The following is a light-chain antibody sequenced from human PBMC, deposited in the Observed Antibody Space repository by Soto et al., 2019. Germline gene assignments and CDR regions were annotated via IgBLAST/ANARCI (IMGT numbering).Light chain of an antibody. CDR1: QSISSY. V-gene: IGKV1-39*01. J-gene: IGKJ5*01. CDR3: QQSYTTPPT. CDR2: AAS. Sequence: DIQMTQSPSSLSASVGDRVTITCRASQSISSYLNWYQQKPGKAPKLLIYAASSLQIGVPSRFSGGGSGTEFTLTISSLQPEDFATYYCQQSYTTPPTFGQGTGLDIK.